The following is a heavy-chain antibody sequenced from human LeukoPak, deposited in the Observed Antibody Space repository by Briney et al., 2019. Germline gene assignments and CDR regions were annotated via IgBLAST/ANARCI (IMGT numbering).Heavy chain of an antibody. CDR3: ARDHYCSSTSCYVDAFDI. Sequence: SETLSLTCTVSGGSISSYYWSWIRQPAGKGLEWIGRIYTSGSTNYNPSLKSRVTMSVDTSKNQFSLKLSSVTAADTAVYYCARDHYCSSTSCYVDAFDIWGQGTMVTVSS. CDR2: IYTSGST. J-gene: IGHJ3*02. CDR1: GGSISSYY. D-gene: IGHD2-2*01. V-gene: IGHV4-4*07.